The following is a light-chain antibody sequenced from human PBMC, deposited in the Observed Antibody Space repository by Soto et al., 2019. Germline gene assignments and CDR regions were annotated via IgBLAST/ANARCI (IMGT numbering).Light chain of an antibody. V-gene: IGKV3-15*01. CDR3: HQYNNWPPLT. CDR1: QSVSSN. CDR2: GAS. J-gene: IGKJ4*01. Sequence: EIVMTQSPATLSVSPGERATLSCRASQSVSSNLAWYQQKPGQAPRLLIYGASTRATGIPARFSGSGSGTEFTLTISSLQSEDFAVYYCHQYNNWPPLTFGAGTKVEIK.